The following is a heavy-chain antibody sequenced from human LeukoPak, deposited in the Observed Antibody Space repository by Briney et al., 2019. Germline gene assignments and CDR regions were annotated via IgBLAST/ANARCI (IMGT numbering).Heavy chain of an antibody. Sequence: ASVKVSYKASGYTFTGYYMHWVRQAPGQGLEWMGWINPNSGGTNYAQKFQGWVTMTRDTSISTAYMELSRLRSDDTAVYYCARAGRTMVRGVKGGCWFDPWGQGTLVTVSS. CDR2: INPNSGGT. D-gene: IGHD3-10*01. V-gene: IGHV1-2*04. CDR1: GYTFTGYY. J-gene: IGHJ5*02. CDR3: ARAGRTMVRGVKGGCWFDP.